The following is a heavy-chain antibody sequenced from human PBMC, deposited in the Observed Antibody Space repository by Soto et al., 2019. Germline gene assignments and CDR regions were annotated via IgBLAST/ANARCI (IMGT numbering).Heavy chain of an antibody. J-gene: IGHJ4*02. Sequence: QVQLQQWGAGLLKSSETLSLTCAVYGGSFSGYYWSWIRQPPGKGLGWIGEINHSGSTIYNPSLKSRITISVDTSKNQFSLKLSSVTAADTAVYYCARQYSTSAGGDSWGQGTLVTVSS. CDR2: INHSGST. CDR3: ARQYSTSAGGDS. V-gene: IGHV4-34*02. D-gene: IGHD6-6*01. CDR1: GGSFSGYY.